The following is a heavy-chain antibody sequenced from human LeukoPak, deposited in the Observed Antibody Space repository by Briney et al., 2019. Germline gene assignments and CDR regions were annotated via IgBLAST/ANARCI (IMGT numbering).Heavy chain of an antibody. Sequence: SETLSLTCTVSGGSISSYYWSWIRQPPGKGLEWIGYTYYSGSTNHNPSLKSRVTISVDTSKNQFSLKLSSVTAADTAVYYCARGRQLVLGLDAFDIWGQGTMVTVSS. V-gene: IGHV4-59*01. CDR3: ARGRQLVLGLDAFDI. D-gene: IGHD6-6*01. CDR2: TYYSGST. CDR1: GGSISSYY. J-gene: IGHJ3*02.